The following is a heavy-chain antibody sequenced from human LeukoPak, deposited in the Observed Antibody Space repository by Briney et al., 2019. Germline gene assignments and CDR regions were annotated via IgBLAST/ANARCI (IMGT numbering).Heavy chain of an antibody. Sequence: GGSLGLSCAASGFTFSIYWMSWVRQAPGKGLEWLANIKQDGSEKYYVDSVKGRFTISRDNAKNSLYLQMNSLRAEDTAVYYCARSSYSSSSSVWGQGTMVTVSS. V-gene: IGHV3-7*03. CDR3: ARSSYSSSSSV. J-gene: IGHJ3*01. CDR2: IKQDGSEK. D-gene: IGHD6-6*01. CDR1: GFTFSIYW.